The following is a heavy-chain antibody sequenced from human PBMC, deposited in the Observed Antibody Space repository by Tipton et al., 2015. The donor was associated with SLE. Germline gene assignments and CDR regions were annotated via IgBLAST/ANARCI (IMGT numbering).Heavy chain of an antibody. CDR3: ARDHSIAAAGRGSDAFDI. Sequence: TLSLTCTVSGSSISSYYWSWIRQPAGKGLEWIGRIYTSGSTNYNPSLKSRVTMSVDTSKNQFSLKLSSVTAADTAVYYCARDHSIAAAGRGSDAFDIWGQGAMVTVSS. CDR2: IYTSGST. J-gene: IGHJ3*02. V-gene: IGHV4-4*07. CDR1: GSSISSYY. D-gene: IGHD6-13*01.